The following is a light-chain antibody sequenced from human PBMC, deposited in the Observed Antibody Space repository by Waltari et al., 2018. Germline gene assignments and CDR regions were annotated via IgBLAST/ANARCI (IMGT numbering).Light chain of an antibody. V-gene: IGKV1-39*01. CDR3: QQSYSTLMYT. CDR1: QSVSNY. J-gene: IGKJ3*01. CDR2: GVS. Sequence: EIQMTQSPSSLSASIGDRVTITCRASQSVSNYLSWYQQKPGKAPKLLIYGVSNLQSGVPSRFSASGSGTDFTLTISSLQPDDFAIYYCQQSYSTLMYTFGPGTRVDVK.